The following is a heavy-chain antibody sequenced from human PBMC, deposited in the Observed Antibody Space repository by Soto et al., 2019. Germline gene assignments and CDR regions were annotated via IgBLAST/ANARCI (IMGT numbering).Heavy chain of an antibody. J-gene: IGHJ6*02. CDR1: GGSISSYY. CDR3: ARETGYYGSGSYGYYYYYYGMDV. D-gene: IGHD3-10*01. CDR2: IYYSGST. V-gene: IGHV4-59*01. Sequence: SETLSLTCTVSGGSISSYYWSWIRQPPGKGLEWIGSIYYSGSTNYNPSLKSRVTISVDTSKNQFSLKLSSVTAADTAVYYCARETGYYGSGSYGYYYYYYGMDVWGQGTTVTVSS.